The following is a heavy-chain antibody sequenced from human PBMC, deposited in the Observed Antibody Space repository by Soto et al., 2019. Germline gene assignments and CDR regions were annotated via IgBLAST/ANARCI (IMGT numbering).Heavy chain of an antibody. CDR3: ARVAHYDSSGYNDY. J-gene: IGHJ4*02. Sequence: GASVKVSCKASGYTFTGYGISWVRQAPGQGLEWMGWISAYNGNTNYAQKLQGRVTMTTDTSTSTAYMELRSLRSDDTAVYYCARVAHYDSSGYNDYWGQGTLVTVSS. CDR1: GYTFTGYG. CDR2: ISAYNGNT. V-gene: IGHV1-18*01. D-gene: IGHD3-22*01.